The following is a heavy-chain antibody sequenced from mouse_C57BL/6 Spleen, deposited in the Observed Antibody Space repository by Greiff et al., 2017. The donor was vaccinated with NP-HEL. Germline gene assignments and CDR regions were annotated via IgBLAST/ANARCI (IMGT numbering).Heavy chain of an antibody. V-gene: IGHV1-64*01. CDR1: GYTFTSYG. CDR3: ARGGASSGPWFAY. J-gene: IGHJ3*01. CDR2: IHPESGST. Sequence: QVQLQQSGAELVKPGASVTLSCKASGYTFTSYGMHWVKQTPGQGLEWIGMIHPESGSTNYNEKFKRKATLTVDKSSSTAYMQLSSLTSEDSAVYYCARGGASSGPWFAYWGQGTLVTVSA. D-gene: IGHD3-2*02.